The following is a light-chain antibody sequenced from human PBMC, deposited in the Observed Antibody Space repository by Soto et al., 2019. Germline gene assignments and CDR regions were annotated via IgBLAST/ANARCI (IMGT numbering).Light chain of an antibody. CDR1: QGIGSRY. Sequence: EIVMTQSQGTLSLSPGERATISCRASQGIGSRYLAWYHQKSGQAPRLLIYGASSRATGIPDRFSGSGSGTDFTLTISSLQAEDVAVDYCQQYYIVPYTFGQGTKLEI. J-gene: IGKJ2*01. V-gene: IGKV3-20*01. CDR3: QQYYIVPYT. CDR2: GAS.